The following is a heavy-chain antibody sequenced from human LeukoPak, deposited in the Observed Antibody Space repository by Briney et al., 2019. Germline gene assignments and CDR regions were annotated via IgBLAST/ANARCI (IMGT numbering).Heavy chain of an antibody. CDR3: AREYPPRYYYDSSGYLDY. Sequence: GGSLRLSCAASGFTFSSYGMDWVRQAPGKGREWVAVIWYDGSNKYYADSVEGRFTISRDHSKNTLYLQMNSLRAEDTAVYYCAREYPPRYYYDSSGYLDYWGQGTLVTVSS. V-gene: IGHV3-33*01. CDR1: GFTFSSYG. D-gene: IGHD3-22*01. CDR2: IWYDGSNK. J-gene: IGHJ4*02.